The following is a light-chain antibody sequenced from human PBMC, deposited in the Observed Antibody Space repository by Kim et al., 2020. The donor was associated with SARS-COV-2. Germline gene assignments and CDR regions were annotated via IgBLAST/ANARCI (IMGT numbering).Light chain of an antibody. J-gene: IGLJ1*01. V-gene: IGLV1-44*01. CDR2: TND. CDR1: SSNIGVNT. CDR3: AAWDDSLNGDV. Sequence: GQMFTIACSVSSSNIGVNTVNWYQQVPGTVPKLLIYTNDQRPSEVPDRFSGSKSGTSASLAISGLQSEDEADYYCAAWDDSLNGDVFGIGTKVTVL.